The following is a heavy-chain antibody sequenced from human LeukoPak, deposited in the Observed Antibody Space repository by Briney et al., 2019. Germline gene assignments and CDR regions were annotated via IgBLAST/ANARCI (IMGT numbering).Heavy chain of an antibody. Sequence: PSETLSLTCAVYGGSFSGHYWTWIRQPPGKGLEWIGEIDHTGGSTYNPSLTSRVTISKDSSKNQFSLSLGSVVAADTAVYFCARGENSGSYFSYFDSWAQGTPVTVSS. J-gene: IGHJ5*01. V-gene: IGHV4-34*01. CDR3: ARGENSGSYFSYFDS. CDR2: IDHTGGS. CDR1: GGSFSGHY. D-gene: IGHD3-10*01.